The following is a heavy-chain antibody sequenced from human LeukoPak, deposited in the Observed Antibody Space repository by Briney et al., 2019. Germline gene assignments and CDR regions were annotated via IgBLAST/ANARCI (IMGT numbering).Heavy chain of an antibody. V-gene: IGHV3-74*01. J-gene: IGHJ4*02. CDR2: INSDGTST. Sequence: GGSLRLSCAVSGSTISGNYMHWIRQAPGKGLVWVSRINSDGTSTTYADSVKGRFTISRDNAKNVLYLQMNSLRAEDTAMYYCLMYTNGWNWGQGALVTVSS. CDR3: LMYTNGWN. CDR1: GSTISGNY. D-gene: IGHD6-19*01.